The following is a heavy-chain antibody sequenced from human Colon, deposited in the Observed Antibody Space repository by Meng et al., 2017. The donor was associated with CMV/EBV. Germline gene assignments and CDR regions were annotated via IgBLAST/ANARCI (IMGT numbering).Heavy chain of an antibody. CDR2: IDYSGST. D-gene: IGHD2-8*02. Sequence: VSVASLSNAHYYWSWIRQLPGQGLEWIGNIDYSGSTYYNPSLKGPVSMSVDRSKNQFSLSLESVTAADTAVYYCARLPRTGTWYFDLWGRGTLVTVSS. CDR3: ARLPRTGTWYFDL. CDR1: VASLSNAHYY. J-gene: IGHJ2*01. V-gene: IGHV4-31*01.